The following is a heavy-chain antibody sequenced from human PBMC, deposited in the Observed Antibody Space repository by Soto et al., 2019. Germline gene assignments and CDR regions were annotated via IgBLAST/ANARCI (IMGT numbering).Heavy chain of an antibody. J-gene: IGHJ4*02. CDR3: ATLLDIVVVPAAMAGDFDY. V-gene: IGHV1-24*01. CDR1: GYTLTELS. CDR2: FDPEDGET. Sequence: ASVKVSCKVSGYTLTELSMHWVRQAPGKGLEWMGGFDPEDGETIYAQKFQGRVTMTEDTSTDTAYMELSSLRSEDTAVYYCATLLDIVVVPAAMAGDFDYWGQGTLVTVSS. D-gene: IGHD2-2*01.